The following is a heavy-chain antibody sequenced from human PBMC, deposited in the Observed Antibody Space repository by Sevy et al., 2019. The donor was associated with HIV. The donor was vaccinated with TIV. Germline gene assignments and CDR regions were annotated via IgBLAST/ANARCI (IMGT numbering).Heavy chain of an antibody. J-gene: IGHJ4*02. V-gene: IGHV1-24*01. Sequence: ASVKVSCKVSGYTLTKLSMHWVRQAPGKGLEWMGSFDPEDGETIHTQRFQGRHSMTEDTSTETAYMEMSSLKSEDTAVYYCATTKDYYDNSGDPFDYWGQGSLVTVSS. CDR2: FDPEDGET. D-gene: IGHD3-22*01. CDR1: GYTLTKLS. CDR3: ATTKDYYDNSGDPFDY.